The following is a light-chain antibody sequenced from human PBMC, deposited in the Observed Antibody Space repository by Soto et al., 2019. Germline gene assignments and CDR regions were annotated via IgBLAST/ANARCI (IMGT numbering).Light chain of an antibody. CDR1: QSVLYSSNNKNY. CDR3: QQYYSTPPKT. CDR2: WAS. V-gene: IGKV4-1*01. J-gene: IGKJ1*01. Sequence: DIVMTQSPDSLAVSLGERATINCKSSQSVLYSSNNKNYLAWYQQKPGQPPKLLIYWASTRESGVPDRFSGSGSGTDFTLTISSLQAEDVAVYYCQQYYSTPPKTFGQGTKVESK.